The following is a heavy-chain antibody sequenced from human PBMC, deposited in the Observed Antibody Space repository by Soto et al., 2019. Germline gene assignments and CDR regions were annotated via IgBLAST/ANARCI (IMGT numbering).Heavy chain of an antibody. J-gene: IGHJ3*02. CDR1: GFTFSSYG. V-gene: IGHV3-33*01. CDR3: ARVRQEYDYIWGTSDAFDI. D-gene: IGHD3-16*01. Sequence: PGGSLRLSCAASGFTFSSYGMHWVRQAPGKGLEWVAVIWYEGSNKYYADSVKGRFTISRDNSKNTLYLQMTSLRAEDTAVYYCARVRQEYDYIWGTSDAFDIWGQGTMVTVSS. CDR2: IWYEGSNK.